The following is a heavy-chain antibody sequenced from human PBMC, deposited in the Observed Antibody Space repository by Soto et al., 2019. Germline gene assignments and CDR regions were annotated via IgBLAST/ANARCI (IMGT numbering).Heavy chain of an antibody. CDR2: ISSDGNDK. CDR3: AKDLLPTTLTTCRS. CDR1: GFTFDSHG. J-gene: IGHJ5*02. V-gene: IGHV3-30*18. D-gene: IGHD4-17*01. Sequence: QVQLVESGGGAVQPGRSLRLSCAASGFTFDSHGMHWVRQAPGKGLEWVAVISSDGNDKYYADSVKGRFTISSDNFNNILYLQMSSLRAEHTAVYYCAKDLLPTTLTTCRSWGQGTLVTVSS.